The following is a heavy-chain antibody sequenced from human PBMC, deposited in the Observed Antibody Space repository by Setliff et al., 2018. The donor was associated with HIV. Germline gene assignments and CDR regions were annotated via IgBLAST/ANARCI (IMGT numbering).Heavy chain of an antibody. CDR2: ISGSGGST. D-gene: IGHD3-22*01. J-gene: IGHJ4*02. CDR1: GFTFSSYA. Sequence: GGSLRLSCAASGFTFSSYAMSWVRQAPGKGLEWVSAISGSGGSTYYADSVKGRFTISRDNSKNTLYLQMNSLRAEDTAVYYCAKTYYYDSSGYYGVGYWGQGTLVTVSS. CDR3: AKTYYYDSSGYYGVGY. V-gene: IGHV3-23*01.